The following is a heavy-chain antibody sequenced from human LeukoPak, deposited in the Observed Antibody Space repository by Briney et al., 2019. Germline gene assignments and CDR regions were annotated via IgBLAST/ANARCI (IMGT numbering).Heavy chain of an antibody. V-gene: IGHV3-30*18. Sequence: GGSLRLSCAASGFTFSSYDMHWVRQAPGKGLEWVAVISYDGSNKYYADSVKGRFTISRDNSKNTLYLQMNSLRAEDTAVYYCAKESPIAVAAHWGQGTLVTVSS. J-gene: IGHJ4*02. CDR3: AKESPIAVAAH. D-gene: IGHD6-19*01. CDR1: GFTFSSYD. CDR2: ISYDGSNK.